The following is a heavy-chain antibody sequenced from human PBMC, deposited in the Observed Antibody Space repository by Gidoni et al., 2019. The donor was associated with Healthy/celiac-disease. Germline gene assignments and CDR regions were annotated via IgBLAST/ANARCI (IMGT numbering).Heavy chain of an antibody. CDR1: GFTFSSYS. J-gene: IGHJ6*02. CDR2: ISSSSSTI. V-gene: IGHV3-48*02. CDR3: ARDLLCDDSSDYYYFYYGMEG. D-gene: IGHD3-22*01. Sequence: EVQLVESGGGLVQPGGSLRRSCAASGFTFSSYSLHWVRQAPGKGLEWVSYISSSSSTIYYADSVKGRFTISRDNDKNSLYLQMNSLRDEDTAVYYCARDLLCDDSSDYYYFYYGMEGWGQGTTVTVSS.